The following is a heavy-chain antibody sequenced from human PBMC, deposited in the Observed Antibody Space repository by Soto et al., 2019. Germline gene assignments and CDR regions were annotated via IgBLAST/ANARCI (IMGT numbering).Heavy chain of an antibody. Sequence: QVQLQESGPGLVKPSQTLSLTCTVSGDSISSGDYYWSWIRQPPGKGLEWIGYIFYSGSTNYNPSLKSRVTISTDTSKNQFSLKLSSVSAADTAVFFCARGQYSGSGSRFHYWGQGTLVTVSS. V-gene: IGHV4-30-4*01. CDR3: ARGQYSGSGSRFHY. D-gene: IGHD3-10*01. CDR2: IFYSGST. J-gene: IGHJ4*02. CDR1: GDSISSGDYY.